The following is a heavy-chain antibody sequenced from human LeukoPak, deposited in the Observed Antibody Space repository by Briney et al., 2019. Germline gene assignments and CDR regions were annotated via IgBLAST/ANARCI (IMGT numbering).Heavy chain of an antibody. CDR3: AKDGRDHYVSGSYYRGVPALDY. Sequence: GGSLRLSCAASGFPFSSYAIHWVRQAPGKGLEWVAVISYDGSTKYNADSVKGRFTISRDNSKNTLYLQMNSLRVEDTAVYYCAKDGRDHYVSGSYYRGVPALDYWGQGTLVTVSS. V-gene: IGHV3-30*04. CDR1: GFPFSSYA. J-gene: IGHJ4*02. D-gene: IGHD3-10*01. CDR2: ISYDGSTK.